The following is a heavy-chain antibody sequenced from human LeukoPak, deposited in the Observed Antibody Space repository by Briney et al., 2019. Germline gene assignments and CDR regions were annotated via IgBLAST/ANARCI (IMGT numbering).Heavy chain of an antibody. CDR1: GSTFSNYN. CDR2: ISSTSSYI. CDR3: ARALWSGPVYYGMDV. J-gene: IGHJ6*02. D-gene: IGHD3-10*01. Sequence: GGSLRLSCAASGSTFSNYNFYWVRQAPGKGLEWVSSISSTSSYIYYADSVKGRFTISRDNAKNSLYLQMNSPRAEDTAVYYCARALWSGPVYYGMDVWGQGTTVTVSS. V-gene: IGHV3-21*06.